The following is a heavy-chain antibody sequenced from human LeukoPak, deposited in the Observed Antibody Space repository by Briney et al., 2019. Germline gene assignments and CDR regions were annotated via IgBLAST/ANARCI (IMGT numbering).Heavy chain of an antibody. V-gene: IGHV3-23*01. CDR3: VKDGSGSYYTYYFDY. CDR1: GFTFNTYA. Sequence: PGGSLRLSCAASGFTFNTYAMSWVRQAPGKGLEWVSGISGSGRTTYYADSVKGRFTISRDNSKNTLYLQMSSLRAGDTAVYYCVKDGSGSYYTYYFDYWGQGTLVTVSS. J-gene: IGHJ4*02. D-gene: IGHD3-10*01. CDR2: ISGSGRTT.